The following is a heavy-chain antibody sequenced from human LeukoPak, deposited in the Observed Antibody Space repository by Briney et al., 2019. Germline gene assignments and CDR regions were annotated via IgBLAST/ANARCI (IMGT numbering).Heavy chain of an antibody. J-gene: IGHJ4*02. D-gene: IGHD2-2*01. Sequence: GGSLRLSCAASGFTFSSYGMHWVRQAPGKGLEWVAFIRYDGSNKYYADSVKGRFTISRDNSKNTLYLQMNSLRAEDTAVYYCAKDRRQLPTRAFDYWAREPWSPSPQ. CDR2: IRYDGSNK. V-gene: IGHV3-30*02. CDR1: GFTFSSYG. CDR3: AKDRRQLPTRAFDY.